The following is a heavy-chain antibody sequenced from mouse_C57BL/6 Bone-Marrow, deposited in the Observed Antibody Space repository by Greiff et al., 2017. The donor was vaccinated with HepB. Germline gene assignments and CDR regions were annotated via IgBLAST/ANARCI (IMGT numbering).Heavy chain of an antibody. Sequence: EVQLVESGGGLVQPGGSLSLSCAASGFTFTDYYMSWVRQPPGKALEWLGFIRNKANGYTTEYSASVKGRFTISRDNSQSILYLQMNALRAEDSATYYCARYSIYYDYVYAMDYWGQGTSVTVSS. CDR2: IRNKANGYTT. D-gene: IGHD2-4*01. CDR1: GFTFTDYY. CDR3: ARYSIYYDYVYAMDY. V-gene: IGHV7-3*01. J-gene: IGHJ4*01.